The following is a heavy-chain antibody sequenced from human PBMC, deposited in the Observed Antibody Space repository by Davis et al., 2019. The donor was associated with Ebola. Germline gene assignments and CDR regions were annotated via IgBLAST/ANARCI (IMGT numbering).Heavy chain of an antibody. Sequence: SLKISCVASGVSLHDHAMHWVRQAPGKGLEWVASVSWNSDTAGYADSVQGRFTISRDNAENSLYLQMNSLRPEDTAFYYCAKAVDYDILTGTDYWGQGTLVTVSS. J-gene: IGHJ4*02. V-gene: IGHV3-9*01. CDR1: GVSLHDHA. D-gene: IGHD3-9*01. CDR2: VSWNSDTA. CDR3: AKAVDYDILTGTDY.